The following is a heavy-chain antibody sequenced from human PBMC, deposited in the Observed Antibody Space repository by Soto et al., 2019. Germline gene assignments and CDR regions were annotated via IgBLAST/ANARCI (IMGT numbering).Heavy chain of an antibody. CDR2: ISYSGTT. Sequence: SETLSLTCTVSGDSISSINNYWSWIRQPPGEGLEWIGFISYSGTTSYSPSLKSRVTISVDTSKNQFSLKLSSVTAADTAVYYCARGYGRNFDYWGQGTLVTVSS. CDR3: ARGYGRNFDY. V-gene: IGHV4-39*07. D-gene: IGHD5-18*01. J-gene: IGHJ4*02. CDR1: GDSISSINNY.